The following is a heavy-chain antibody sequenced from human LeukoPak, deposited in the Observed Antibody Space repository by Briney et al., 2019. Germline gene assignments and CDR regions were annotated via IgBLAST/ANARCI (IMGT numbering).Heavy chain of an antibody. Sequence: GGSLRLSCAASGFTFSSYSMNWVRQAPGKGLEWVSFISSSSSYIYYADSVKGRFTISRDNAKNSLYLQMNSLRAEDTAVYYCAKYCSGGSCYSGLYWGQGTLVTVSS. CDR2: ISSSSSYI. CDR1: GFTFSSYS. D-gene: IGHD2-15*01. J-gene: IGHJ4*02. V-gene: IGHV3-21*04. CDR3: AKYCSGGSCYSGLY.